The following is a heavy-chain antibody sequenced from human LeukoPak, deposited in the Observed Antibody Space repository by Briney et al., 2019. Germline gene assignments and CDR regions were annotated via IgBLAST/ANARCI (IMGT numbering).Heavy chain of an antibody. CDR2: INHSGST. CDR1: GGSFSGYY. CDR3: AKGDSYGTTNWFDP. J-gene: IGHJ5*02. Sequence: PSETLSLTCAVYGGSFSGYYWSWIRQPPGKGLEWIGEINHSGSTNYNPSLKSRVTISVDTSKNQFSLKLSSVTAADTAVYYCAKGDSYGTTNWFDPWGQGTRVTVSS. V-gene: IGHV4-34*01. D-gene: IGHD5-18*01.